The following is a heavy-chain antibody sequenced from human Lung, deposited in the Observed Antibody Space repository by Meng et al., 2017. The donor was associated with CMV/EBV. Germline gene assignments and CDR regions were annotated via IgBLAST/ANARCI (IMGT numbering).Heavy chain of an antibody. CDR3: VRANLGSADY. V-gene: IGHV1-2*06. J-gene: IGHJ4*02. Sequence: QGQVVQSGAEGKKPGASLKVSCKASGYTFTGYYMHWLRQAPGQGLEWVGRITPSSGGTTYAQKFQGRVTMTRDTSISTAYMELSSLRSDDAAIYYCVRANLGSADYWGQGTLVTVSS. CDR2: ITPSSGGT. D-gene: IGHD7-27*01. CDR1: GYTFTGYY.